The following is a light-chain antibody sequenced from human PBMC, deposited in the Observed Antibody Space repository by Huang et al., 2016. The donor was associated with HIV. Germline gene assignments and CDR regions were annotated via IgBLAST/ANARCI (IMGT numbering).Light chain of an antibody. CDR1: QSVSGSY. V-gene: IGKV3-20*01. CDR2: GAS. J-gene: IGKJ3*01. Sequence: ELVLTQSPGTLSLSPGERATLTCRASQSVSGSYLAWYQQKPGQAPRLLIYGASSRATGRPDMFSGSGAGTDFTLTITRLEPEDTALYYCQVYGNSPPGPFGPGATVHIK. CDR3: QVYGNSPPGP.